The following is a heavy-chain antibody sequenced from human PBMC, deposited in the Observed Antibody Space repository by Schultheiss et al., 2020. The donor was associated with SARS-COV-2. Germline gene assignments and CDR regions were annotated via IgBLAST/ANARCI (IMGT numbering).Heavy chain of an antibody. CDR1: GFTFSTYG. Sequence: GGSLRLSCAASGFTFSTYGMNWVRQAPGKGLEWVSSISSSGSTIYYADSVKGRFTISRDNAKNSLYLQMNSLRAEDTAVYYCAREWEDGFYFDYWGQGTLVTVSS. J-gene: IGHJ4*02. CDR3: AREWEDGFYFDY. D-gene: IGHD1-26*01. CDR2: ISSSGSTI. V-gene: IGHV3-48*04.